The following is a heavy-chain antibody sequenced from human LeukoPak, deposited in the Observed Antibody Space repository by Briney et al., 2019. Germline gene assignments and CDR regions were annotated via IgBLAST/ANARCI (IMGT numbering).Heavy chain of an antibody. CDR1: GYTFTSYY. D-gene: IGHD3-9*01. CDR2: INAGNGNT. V-gene: IGHV1-3*03. Sequence: ASVKVSCKASGYTFTSYYMHWVRQAPGQRLEWMGWINAGNGNTKYSQEFQGRVTITRDTSASTAYMELSSLRSEDMAVYYCARGTSTYYDILTGYPQKCFDYWGQGTLVTVSS. J-gene: IGHJ4*02. CDR3: ARGTSTYYDILTGYPQKCFDY.